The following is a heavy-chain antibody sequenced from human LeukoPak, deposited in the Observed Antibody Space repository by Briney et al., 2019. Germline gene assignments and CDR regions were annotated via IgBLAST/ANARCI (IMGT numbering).Heavy chain of an antibody. V-gene: IGHV1-18*01. CDR3: ARDPLYDFWSGYYLDYYYMDV. D-gene: IGHD3-3*01. Sequence: ASVKVSCKASGYTFTSYGISRVRQAPGQGLEWMGWISAYNGSTNYAQKLQGRVTMTTDTSTSTAYMELRSLRSDDTAVYYCARDPLYDFWSGYYLDYYYMDVWGKGTTVTVSS. CDR1: GYTFTSYG. J-gene: IGHJ6*03. CDR2: ISAYNGST.